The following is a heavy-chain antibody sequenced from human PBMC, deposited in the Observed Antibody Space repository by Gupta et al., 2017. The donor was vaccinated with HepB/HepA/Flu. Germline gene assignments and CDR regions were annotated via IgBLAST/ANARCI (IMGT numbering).Heavy chain of an antibody. D-gene: IGHD3-10*01. CDR1: GGSFSGYY. CDR2: INHSGST. Sequence: QVQLQQWGAGLLKPSETLSLTCAVYGGSFSGYYWNWIRQPPGQGLEWIGEINHSGSTNYNPSLKGRVIISVDTPNNQLSLNLSFVTAADTAVYYCARGPGVTRREYYYYYYMDVWGKGTTVTVAS. J-gene: IGHJ6*03. CDR3: ARGPGVTRREYYYYYYMDV. V-gene: IGHV4-34*01.